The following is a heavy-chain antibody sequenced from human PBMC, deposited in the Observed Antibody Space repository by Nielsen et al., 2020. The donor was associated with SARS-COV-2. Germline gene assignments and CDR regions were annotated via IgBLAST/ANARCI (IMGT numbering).Heavy chain of an antibody. V-gene: IGHV1-69*01. J-gene: IGHJ4*02. CDR3: AREYYDYVWGSYRSRGELDF. CDR2: IIPIFGTA. D-gene: IGHD3-16*02. Sequence: WVRQAPGLGLEWMGGIIPIFGTANYAQKFQGRVTITADESTSTAYMELSSLRSEDTAVYYCAREYYDYVWGSYRSRGELDFWGQGTLVTVSS.